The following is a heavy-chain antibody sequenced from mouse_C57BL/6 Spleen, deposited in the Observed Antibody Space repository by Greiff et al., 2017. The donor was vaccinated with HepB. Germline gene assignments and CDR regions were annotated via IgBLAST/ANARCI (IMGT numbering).Heavy chain of an antibody. J-gene: IGHJ2*01. CDR3: ARASIFDY. Sequence: DVHLVESGGGLVKPGGSLKLSCAASGFTFSSYAMSWVRQTPEKRLEWVATISDGGSYTYYPDNVKGRFTISRDNAKNNLYLQMSHLKSEDTAMYYCARASIFDYWGQGTTLTVSS. V-gene: IGHV5-4*01. CDR2: ISDGGSYT. CDR1: GFTFSSYA.